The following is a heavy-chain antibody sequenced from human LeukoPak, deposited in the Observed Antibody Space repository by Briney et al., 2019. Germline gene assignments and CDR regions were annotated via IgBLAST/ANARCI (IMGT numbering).Heavy chain of an antibody. D-gene: IGHD2-8*02. CDR3: AREESGGYFDY. CDR2: INPTGTST. Sequence: ASVKVSCKASGFPFTNYCMHWVRQAPGQGLEWVGLINPTGTSTNYAQKFRGRVTMTRDTSTTTVYMELSSLRSEDTAVYYCAREESGGYFDYWGQGTLVTVSS. J-gene: IGHJ4*02. V-gene: IGHV1-46*01. CDR1: GFPFTNYC.